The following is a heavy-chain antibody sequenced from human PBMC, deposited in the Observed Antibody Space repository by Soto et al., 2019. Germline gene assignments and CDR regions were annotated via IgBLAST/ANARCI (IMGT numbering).Heavy chain of an antibody. CDR3: ARSIAAARWNWFDP. D-gene: IGHD6-13*01. V-gene: IGHV2-70*01. CDR2: IDWDDDK. J-gene: IGHJ5*02. Sequence: SGPTLVNPTQTLTLTCTFSGFSLSTSGMCVSWIRQPPGKALEWLALIDWDDDKYYSTSLKTRLTISKDTSKNQVVLTMTNMDPVDTATYYCARSIAAARWNWFDPWGQGTLVTVSS. CDR1: GFSLSTSGMC.